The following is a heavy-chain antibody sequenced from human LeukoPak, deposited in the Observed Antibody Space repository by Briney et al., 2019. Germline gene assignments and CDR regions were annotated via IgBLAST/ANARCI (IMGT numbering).Heavy chain of an antibody. Sequence: ASVKVSCKVSGYTLTELSMHWVRQAPGKGLEWMGWISAYNGNTNYAQKLQGRVTMTTDTSTSTAYMELRSLRSDDTAVYYCARDTVTTRGWFDPWGQGTLVTVSS. CDR2: ISAYNGNT. CDR1: GYTLTELS. V-gene: IGHV1-18*01. D-gene: IGHD4-17*01. J-gene: IGHJ5*02. CDR3: ARDTVTTRGWFDP.